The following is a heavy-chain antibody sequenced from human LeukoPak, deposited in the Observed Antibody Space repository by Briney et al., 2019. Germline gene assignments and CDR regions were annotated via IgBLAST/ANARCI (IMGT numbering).Heavy chain of an antibody. CDR2: ISYDGSNK. D-gene: IGHD2-21*02. CDR3: ARDFGAYCGGDCYSGAFDI. Sequence: QTGGSLRLSCAASGFTFSSCAMHWVRQAPGKGLEWVAVISYDGSNKYYADSVKGRFTISRDNSKNTLYLQMNSLRAEDTAVYYCARDFGAYCGGDCYSGAFDIWGQGTMVTVSS. J-gene: IGHJ3*02. CDR1: GFTFSSCA. V-gene: IGHV3-30*04.